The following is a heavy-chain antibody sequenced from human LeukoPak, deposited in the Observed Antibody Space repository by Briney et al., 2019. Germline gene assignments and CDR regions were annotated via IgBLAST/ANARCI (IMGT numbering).Heavy chain of an antibody. CDR1: GYTFTTYY. V-gene: IGHV1-46*01. J-gene: IGHJ4*02. CDR2: INASGGNT. Sequence: ASVKVSCKASGYTFTTYYVHWVRQAPGQGLEWMGVINASGGNTNYAQKFQGRVTMTRDMSTSTVYMELSSLRSEDTAVYYCARALCSSAWPNFDYWGQGTLVTVSS. CDR3: ARALCSSAWPNFDY. D-gene: IGHD6-19*01.